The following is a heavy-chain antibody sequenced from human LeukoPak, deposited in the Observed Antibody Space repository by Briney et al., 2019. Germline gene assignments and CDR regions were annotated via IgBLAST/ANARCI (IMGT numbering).Heavy chain of an antibody. V-gene: IGHV3-66*02. Sequence: GGSLRLSCAASGFTITSNYMSWVRQAPGKGLEWVAAMYSGGNTYYADSVRGRFTISRDSSMNTLYLQMNSLRGEDTAVYYCAGAMGYNLFDYWGQGALVTVSS. CDR1: GFTITSNY. CDR2: MYSGGNT. J-gene: IGHJ4*02. D-gene: IGHD5-24*01. CDR3: AGAMGYNLFDY.